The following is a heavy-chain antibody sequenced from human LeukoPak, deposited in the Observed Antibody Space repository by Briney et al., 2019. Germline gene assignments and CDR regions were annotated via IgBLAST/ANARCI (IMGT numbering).Heavy chain of an antibody. D-gene: IGHD1-26*01. Sequence: GGSLRLSCAASGFTFSSYAMSWVRQAPGKGLEWVSVIYSGGGTYYADSVKGRFSISRDSSENTLYLQMNSLRAEDTAVYYCARTSGSYSRFVDYWGQGTLVTVSS. CDR2: IYSGGGT. CDR1: GFTFSSYA. J-gene: IGHJ4*02. V-gene: IGHV3-53*01. CDR3: ARTSGSYSRFVDY.